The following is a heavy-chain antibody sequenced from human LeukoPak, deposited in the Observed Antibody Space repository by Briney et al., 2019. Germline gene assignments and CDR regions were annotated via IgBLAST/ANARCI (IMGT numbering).Heavy chain of an antibody. Sequence: SETLSLTCTVSAGSISTYYWSWIRQPPGKGLEWIGYIHNSGRTYYNPSLNTRVTISVDTSNNQFSLKLSSVTAADTAVYYCAGSSSAAGLYAFDIWGQGTMVTVSS. CDR1: AGSISTYY. CDR2: IHNSGRT. D-gene: IGHD6-13*01. J-gene: IGHJ3*02. V-gene: IGHV4-59*01. CDR3: AGSSSAAGLYAFDI.